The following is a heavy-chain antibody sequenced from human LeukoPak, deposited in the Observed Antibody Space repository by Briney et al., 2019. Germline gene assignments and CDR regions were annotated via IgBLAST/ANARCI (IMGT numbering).Heavy chain of an antibody. CDR2: ISSSGSTI. V-gene: IGHV3-48*03. CDR3: AKVWLQELDY. CDR1: GFTFSSYE. Sequence: PGGSLRLSCAASGFTFSSYEMNWVRQAPGKGLEWVSYISSSGSTIYYADSVKGRFTISRDNSKNTLYLQMNSLRAEDTAVYYCAKVWLQELDYWGQGTLVTVSS. D-gene: IGHD5-18*01. J-gene: IGHJ4*02.